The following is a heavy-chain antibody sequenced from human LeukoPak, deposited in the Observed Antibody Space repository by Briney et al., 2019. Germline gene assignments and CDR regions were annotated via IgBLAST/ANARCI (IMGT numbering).Heavy chain of an antibody. D-gene: IGHD2-2*01. J-gene: IGHJ4*02. V-gene: IGHV3-30*02. CDR3: AKIEGKYQLANVPDH. Sequence: PGGSLKLSCAASGFTFSTYGMHWVRQAPGKGLEWVAFIRHDGNNKYYADFVKGRFTISRDNSKNTLYLHMNSLRTEDTAVYYCAKIEGKYQLANVPDHWGQGTLVTVSS. CDR2: IRHDGNNK. CDR1: GFTFSTYG.